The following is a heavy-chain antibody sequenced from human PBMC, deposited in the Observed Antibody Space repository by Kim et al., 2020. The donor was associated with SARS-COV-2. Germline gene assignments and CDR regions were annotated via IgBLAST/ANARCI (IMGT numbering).Heavy chain of an antibody. CDR3: ARDRGFSSGWYDY. J-gene: IGHJ4*02. D-gene: IGHD6-19*01. Sequence: KYSRRFQDRVTVTRDKSASTVYMEVSSLRSEDTAVYYCARDRGFSSGWYDYWGQGSLVTVSS. V-gene: IGHV1-3*01.